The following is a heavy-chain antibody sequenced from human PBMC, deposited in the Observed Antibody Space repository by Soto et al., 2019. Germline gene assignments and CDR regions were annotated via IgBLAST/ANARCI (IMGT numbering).Heavy chain of an antibody. J-gene: IGHJ4*02. Sequence: SETLSLTCAVYGGSFSGYYWSWIRQPPGKGLEWIGEINHSGSTNYNPSLKSRVTISVDTSKNQFSLKLSSVTAADTAVYYCARVYCSGGRCPGFDYWGQGTLVTSPQ. CDR2: INHSGST. D-gene: IGHD2-15*01. V-gene: IGHV4-34*01. CDR3: ARVYCSGGRCPGFDY. CDR1: GGSFSGYY.